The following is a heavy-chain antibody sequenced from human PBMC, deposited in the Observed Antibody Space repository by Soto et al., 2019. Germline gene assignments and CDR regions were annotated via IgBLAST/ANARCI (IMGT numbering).Heavy chain of an antibody. CDR2: ISAYNGNT. V-gene: IGHV1-18*01. Sequence: ASVKVSCKXSGYTFSSYIINWVRQAPGQGLEWMGWISAYNGNTNYAQKFQGRVTLTTDTSTSTAYMELRSLRSDDTAVYYCARGDRVSMIVGDFWGQGSLVTVSS. J-gene: IGHJ4*02. CDR1: GYTFSSYI. CDR3: ARGDRVSMIVGDF. D-gene: IGHD3-22*01.